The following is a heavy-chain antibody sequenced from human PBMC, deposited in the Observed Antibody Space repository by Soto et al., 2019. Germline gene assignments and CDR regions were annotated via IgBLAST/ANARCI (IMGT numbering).Heavy chain of an antibody. V-gene: IGHV1-8*01. Sequence: ASVKVSCKASGYTFTSYDIYWVRPATGQGLEWMGWMNPNTGDSSYAQKFQGRVTMTSDTSITTAHMELSSLRSEDTAVYYCARRAETNGWNGFGADKYYFDFWGQGTLVTVSS. CDR2: MNPNTGDS. J-gene: IGHJ4*02. D-gene: IGHD1-1*01. CDR3: ARRAETNGWNGFGADKYYFDF. CDR1: GYTFTSYD.